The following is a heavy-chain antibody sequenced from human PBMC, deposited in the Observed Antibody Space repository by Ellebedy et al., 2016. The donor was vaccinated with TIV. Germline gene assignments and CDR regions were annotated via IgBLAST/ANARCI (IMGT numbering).Heavy chain of an antibody. CDR2: VRYDGSIE. Sequence: GESLKISCAASGFTFGSFGMHWVRQAPGQGLEWVAFVRYDGSIEKYADSVKGRFTISRDNSKNTLYLQMNTLRLDDTAVYYCSKEGNGDVWGQGTTVTVSS. CDR3: SKEGNGDV. V-gene: IGHV3-30*02. D-gene: IGHD2-8*01. J-gene: IGHJ6*02. CDR1: GFTFGSFG.